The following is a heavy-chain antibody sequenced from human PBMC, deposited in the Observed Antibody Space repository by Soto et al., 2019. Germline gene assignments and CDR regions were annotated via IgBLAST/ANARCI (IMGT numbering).Heavy chain of an antibody. J-gene: IGHJ4*02. Sequence: QVQLQESGPGLVKPSQTLSLTCTVSGGSISSGGYYWSWIRQHPGKGLEWIGYIYYSGSTYYNPSLKSRVTISVDTSKNQFSLKLSSVTAADTAVYYCARSEGYGDKYYFDYWGQGTLVTVSS. CDR3: ARSEGYGDKYYFDY. CDR1: GGSISSGGYY. V-gene: IGHV4-31*03. D-gene: IGHD4-17*01. CDR2: IYYSGST.